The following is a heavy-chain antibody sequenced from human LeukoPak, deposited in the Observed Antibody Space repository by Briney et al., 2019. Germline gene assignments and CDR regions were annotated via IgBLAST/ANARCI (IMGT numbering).Heavy chain of an antibody. CDR1: GYTFTGYY. D-gene: IGHD2-15*01. J-gene: IGHJ5*02. Sequence: ASVKVSCKASGYTFTGYYMHWVRQAPGQGLEWMGWINPNSGGTNYAQKFQGRVTMTRDTSISTAYMEVSRLRSDDTGVFYCARGPRGRCSGGYCYSIWFDPWGQGTLVTVSS. CDR2: INPNSGGT. CDR3: ARGPRGRCSGGYCYSIWFDP. V-gene: IGHV1-2*02.